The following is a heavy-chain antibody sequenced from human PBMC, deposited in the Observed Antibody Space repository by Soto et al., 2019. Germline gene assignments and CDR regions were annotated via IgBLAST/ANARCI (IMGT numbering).Heavy chain of an antibody. CDR1: GGSISSGGYS. V-gene: IGHV4-30-2*01. D-gene: IGHD3-22*01. CDR2: IYHSGST. Sequence: NPSETLSLTCAVSGGSISSGGYSWSWIRQPPGKGLEWIGYIYHSGSTYYNPSLKSRVTISVDRSKNQFSLKLSSVTAADTAGYYCARARDPMIVVDWGQGTLVTVSS. CDR3: ARARDPMIVVD. J-gene: IGHJ4*02.